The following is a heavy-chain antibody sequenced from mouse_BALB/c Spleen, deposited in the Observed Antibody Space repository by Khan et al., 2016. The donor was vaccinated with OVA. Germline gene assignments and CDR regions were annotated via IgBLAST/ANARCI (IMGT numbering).Heavy chain of an antibody. Sequence: VQLVESGGGLVQPKGSLKLSCAASGFTFNTYAMNWVRQAPGKGLEWVARIRSKSNNYATYYADSVKDRFTISRDDSQSMLYLQMNNLKTEDTAMYYCVRSYGAFDYWGQGTTLTVSS. J-gene: IGHJ2*01. CDR2: IRSKSNNYAT. CDR3: VRSYGAFDY. D-gene: IGHD1-1*01. V-gene: IGHV10-1*02. CDR1: GFTFNTYA.